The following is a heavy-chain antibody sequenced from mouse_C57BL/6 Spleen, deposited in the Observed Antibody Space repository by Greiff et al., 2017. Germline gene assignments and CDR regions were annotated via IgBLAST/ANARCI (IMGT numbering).Heavy chain of an antibody. Sequence: EVKLMESGGGLVKPGGSLKLSCAASGFTFSSYAMSWVRQTPEKRLEWVANISDGGSYTYYPDNVKGRFTISRDNAKNNLYLQMSQLKSEDTAMYYCARERDDYDGDYFDYWGQGTTLTVSS. CDR1: GFTFSSYA. CDR3: ARERDDYDGDYFDY. V-gene: IGHV5-4*01. CDR2: ISDGGSYT. D-gene: IGHD2-4*01. J-gene: IGHJ2*01.